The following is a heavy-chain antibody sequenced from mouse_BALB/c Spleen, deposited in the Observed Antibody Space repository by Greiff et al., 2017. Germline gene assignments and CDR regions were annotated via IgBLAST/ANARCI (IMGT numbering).Heavy chain of an antibody. D-gene: IGHD1-1*01. J-gene: IGHJ1*01. CDR3: TRDYYYGSSYWYFDV. V-gene: IGHV1S81*02. Sequence: QVQLQQSGAELVKPGASVKLSCKASGYTFTSYYMYWVKQRPGQGLEWIGEINPSNGGTNFNEKFKSKATLTVDKSSSTAYMQLSSLTSEDSAVYYCTRDYYYGSSYWYFDVWGAGTTVTVSS. CDR1: GYTFTSYY. CDR2: INPSNGGT.